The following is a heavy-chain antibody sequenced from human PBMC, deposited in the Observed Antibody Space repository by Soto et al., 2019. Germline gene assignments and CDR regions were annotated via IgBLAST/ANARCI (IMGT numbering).Heavy chain of an antibody. V-gene: IGHV5-51*01. J-gene: IGHJ4*02. D-gene: IGHD4-4*01. CDR3: ARGIRTTVTSNYFDY. CDR1: GYSFTSYW. Sequence: PGESLKISCKGSGYSFTSYWIGWVRQMPGKGLEWMGIIYPGDSDTRYSPSLQGQVTISADKSISTAYLQWSSLKASDTAMYYCARGIRTTVTSNYFDYWGQGTLVTVSS. CDR2: IYPGDSDT.